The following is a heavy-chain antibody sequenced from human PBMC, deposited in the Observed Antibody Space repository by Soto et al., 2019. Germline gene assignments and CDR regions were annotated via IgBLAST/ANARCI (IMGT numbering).Heavy chain of an antibody. CDR3: VKDGGAGHLSDAFDI. CDR2: ISSNGGST. V-gene: IGHV3-64D*06. D-gene: IGHD6-19*01. CDR1: GFTFSSYA. Sequence: GSLRLSGAASGFTFSSYAMHWVRQAPGKGLEYVSAISSNGGSTYYADSVKGRFTISRDNSKNTLYLQMSSLRAEDTAVYYCVKDGGAGHLSDAFDIWGQGTMVTVSS. J-gene: IGHJ3*02.